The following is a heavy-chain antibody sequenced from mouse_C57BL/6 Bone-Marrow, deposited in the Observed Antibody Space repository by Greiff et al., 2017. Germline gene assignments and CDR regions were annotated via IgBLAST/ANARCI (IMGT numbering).Heavy chain of an antibody. D-gene: IGHD2-4*01. CDR2: FYPGSGSI. Sequence: QVQLQQSGAELVKPGASVKLSCKASGYTFTEYTIHWVKQRSGQGLEWIGWFYPGSGSIKYNEKFKDKATLTADKSSSTVYMELSRLTSEDSAVYFCATHEVSYYDYDGGWFAYWGQGTLVTVSA. J-gene: IGHJ3*01. V-gene: IGHV1-62-2*01. CDR3: ATHEVSYYDYDGGWFAY. CDR1: GYTFTEYT.